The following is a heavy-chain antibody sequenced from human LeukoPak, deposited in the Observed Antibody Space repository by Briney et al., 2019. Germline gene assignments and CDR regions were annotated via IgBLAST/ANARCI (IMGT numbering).Heavy chain of an antibody. CDR3: ARDSVSYSGYESYYYYMDV. V-gene: IGHV4-61*02. J-gene: IGHJ6*03. D-gene: IGHD5-12*01. Sequence: SQTLSLTCTVSGGSISSGSYYWSWIRQPAGKGLEWIGRIYTSGSTNYNPSLKSRITISVDTSKNQFSLKLSSVTAADTAVYYCARDSVSYSGYESYYYYMDVWGKGTTVTVSS. CDR1: GGSISSGSYY. CDR2: IYTSGST.